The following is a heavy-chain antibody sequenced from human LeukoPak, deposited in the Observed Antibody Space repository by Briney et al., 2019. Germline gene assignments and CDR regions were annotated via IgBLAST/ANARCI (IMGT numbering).Heavy chain of an antibody. V-gene: IGHV3-23*01. CDR1: GFTFSSYA. D-gene: IGHD1-7*01. J-gene: IGHJ4*02. Sequence: GGSLRLSCAASGFTFSSYAMSWVRQAPGKGLEWVSAISGSGGSTYYADSVKGRFTISRDNSKNSLYLQMNSLRAEDTSFYYCAKDKGNYKGFDYWGQGTLVTVSS. CDR3: AKDKGNYKGFDY. CDR2: ISGSGGST.